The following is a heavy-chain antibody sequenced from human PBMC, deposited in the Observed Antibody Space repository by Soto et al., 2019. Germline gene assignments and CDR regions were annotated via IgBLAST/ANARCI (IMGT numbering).Heavy chain of an antibody. CDR3: ARDQRTDSSGYSLDY. V-gene: IGHV3-21*01. CDR1: GFTFSSYS. J-gene: IGHJ4*02. CDR2: ISNSSSYI. D-gene: IGHD3-22*01. Sequence: PGGSLRLSCAASGFTFSSYSMNWVRQAPGKGLEWVSSISNSSSYIYYADSVKGRFTISRDNAKNSLYLQMNSLRAEDTAVYYCARDQRTDSSGYSLDYWGQGTLVTVAS.